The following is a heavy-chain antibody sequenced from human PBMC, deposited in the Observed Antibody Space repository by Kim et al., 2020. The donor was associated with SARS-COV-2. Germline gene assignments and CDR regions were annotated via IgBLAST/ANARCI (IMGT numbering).Heavy chain of an antibody. J-gene: IGHJ4*02. CDR3: SRGWFFGSGTTGY. CDR2: IYGSGGT. V-gene: IGHV3-53*01. Sequence: GGSLRLSCAASGFTVSTTYMSWVRQAPGKGLEWVSIIYGSGGTFYADSVKGRFTISRDNSKNTVYLQMNSLRAEDTAVHYCSRGWFFGSGTTGYWGQGTLGTVSS. CDR1: GFTVSTTY. D-gene: IGHD3-10*01.